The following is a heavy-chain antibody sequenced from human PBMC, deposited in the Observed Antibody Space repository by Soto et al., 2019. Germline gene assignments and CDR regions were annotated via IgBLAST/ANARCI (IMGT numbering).Heavy chain of an antibody. D-gene: IGHD3-10*01. CDR2: IYYSGST. J-gene: IGHJ6*02. CDR1: GASLSSGGYY. V-gene: IGHV4-31*03. Sequence: TLPLTCTVSGASLSSGGYYWRWIRQHPGKGLEWIGYIYYSGSTYYNPSLKSRVTISVDTSKNQFSLKLSSVTAADTAVYYCARNGVVRGVGPTDVWAKGPRSPSP. CDR3: ARNGVVRGVGPTDV.